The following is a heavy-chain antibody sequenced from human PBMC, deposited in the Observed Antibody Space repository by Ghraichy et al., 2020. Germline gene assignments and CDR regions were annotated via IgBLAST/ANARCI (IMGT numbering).Heavy chain of an antibody. V-gene: IGHV3-13*01. CDR1: GFTFSSYD. CDR2: IGTAGDT. J-gene: IGHJ4*02. CDR3: ARGHCSGGRCYYYFDY. Sequence: GESLNISCAASGFTFSSYDMHWVRQATGKGLEWVSAIGTAGDTYYPGSVKGRFTISRENAKNSLYLQMNSLRAGDTAVYYCARGHCSGGRCYYYFDYWGQGTLVTV. D-gene: IGHD2-15*01.